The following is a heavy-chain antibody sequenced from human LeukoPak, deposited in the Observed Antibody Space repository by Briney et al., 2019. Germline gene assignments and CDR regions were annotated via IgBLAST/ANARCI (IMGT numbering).Heavy chain of an antibody. CDR3: ARDRRGTVAAARDY. CDR1: GYTFTSYG. D-gene: IGHD6-13*01. V-gene: IGHV1-18*01. J-gene: IGHJ4*02. CDR2: FSAYNGNT. Sequence: ASVKVSCKASGYTFTSYGISWVRQAPGQGLEWMGWFSAYNGNTNYAQKLQGRVTMTTDTSTSTAYMELRSLRSDDTAVYYCARDRRGTVAAARDYWGQGTLVTVSS.